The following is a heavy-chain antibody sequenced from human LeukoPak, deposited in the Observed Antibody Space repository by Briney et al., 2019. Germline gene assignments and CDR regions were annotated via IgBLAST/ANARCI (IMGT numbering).Heavy chain of an antibody. Sequence: PSETLSLTCAVYGGSFSGYYWSWIRQPPGKGLEWIGEINHSGSTNYNPSLKSRVTISVDTSKNQFSLKLSSVTAADTAVYYCARNDGSYRPVSWFDPWGQGTLVTVSS. V-gene: IGHV4-34*01. D-gene: IGHD1-26*01. CDR2: INHSGST. CDR1: GGSFSGYY. J-gene: IGHJ5*02. CDR3: ARNDGSYRPVSWFDP.